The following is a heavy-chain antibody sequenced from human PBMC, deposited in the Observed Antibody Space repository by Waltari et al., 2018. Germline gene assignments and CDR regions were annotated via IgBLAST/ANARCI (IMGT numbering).Heavy chain of an antibody. Sequence: SLRLSCAASGFTFSSYGMHWVRQAPGKGLEWVAFIRYDGSNKYYADSVKGRFTISRDNSKNTLYLQMNSLRAEDTAVYYCAKYYSSSWYGGVDYWGQGTLVTVSS. CDR1: GFTFSSYG. CDR2: IRYDGSNK. D-gene: IGHD6-13*01. V-gene: IGHV3-30*02. CDR3: AKYYSSSWYGGVDY. J-gene: IGHJ4*02.